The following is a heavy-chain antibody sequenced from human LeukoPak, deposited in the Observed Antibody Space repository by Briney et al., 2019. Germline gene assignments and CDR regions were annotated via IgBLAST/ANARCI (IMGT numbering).Heavy chain of an antibody. D-gene: IGHD6-6*01. Sequence: GGSLRLSCAASGFTFSSYSMNWVRQAPGKGLEWVSYISSSSSTIYYADSVKGRFTISRDNSKNTLYLQMNSLRAEDTAVYYCARNRNPVSQLAFDYWGQGTLVTVSS. J-gene: IGHJ4*02. V-gene: IGHV3-48*01. CDR1: GFTFSSYS. CDR2: ISSSSSTI. CDR3: ARNRNPVSQLAFDY.